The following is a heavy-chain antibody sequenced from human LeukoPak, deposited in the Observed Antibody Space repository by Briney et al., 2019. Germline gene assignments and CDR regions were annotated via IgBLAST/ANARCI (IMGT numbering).Heavy chain of an antibody. J-gene: IGHJ4*02. CDR1: RFTFSSYA. CDR3: AKARYSGYDFRGLDY. CDR2: ISGSGGST. V-gene: IGHV3-23*01. D-gene: IGHD5-12*01. Sequence: GGSLRLSCAASRFTFSSYAMSWVRQAPGKGLEWVSGISGSGGSTYHADSVKGRFTISRDNSKNTLNLQMNSLRAEDTAVYYCAKARYSGYDFRGLDYWGQGTLVTVSS.